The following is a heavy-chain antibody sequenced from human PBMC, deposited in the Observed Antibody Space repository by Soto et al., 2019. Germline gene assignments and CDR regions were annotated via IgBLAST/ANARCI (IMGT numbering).Heavy chain of an antibody. V-gene: IGHV5-51*01. CDR1: GFTFTSYW. D-gene: IGHD2-2*01. CDR2: IYPGDSDS. Sequence: PGESLKISCKGSGFTFTSYWIAWVRQMPGKGLEWMGIIYPGDSDSSYSPSFQGQVTISADKSVNTAYLHWSSLKASDTAIYYCAKHEGYCSTTTCSNFDYWGQGTLGTVPS. J-gene: IGHJ4*02. CDR3: AKHEGYCSTTTCSNFDY.